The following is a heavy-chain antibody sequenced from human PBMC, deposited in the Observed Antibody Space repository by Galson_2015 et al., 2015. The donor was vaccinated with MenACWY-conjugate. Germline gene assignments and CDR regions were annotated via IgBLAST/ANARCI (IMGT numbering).Heavy chain of an antibody. Sequence: SVKVSCKASGYTFTSYAMHWVRQAPGQRLEWMGWINAGNGDTKYSQKFQGRVTITRDTSASTAYMELSSLRSEDTAVYYCARDQYSSGWYESDYWGQGTLVTVSS. CDR3: ARDQYSSGWYESDY. V-gene: IGHV1-3*01. J-gene: IGHJ4*02. CDR2: INAGNGDT. CDR1: GYTFTSYA. D-gene: IGHD6-19*01.